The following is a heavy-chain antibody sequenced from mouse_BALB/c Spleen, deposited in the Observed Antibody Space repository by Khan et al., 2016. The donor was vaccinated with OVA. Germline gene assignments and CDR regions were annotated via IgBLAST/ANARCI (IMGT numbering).Heavy chain of an antibody. Sequence: VQLVESGPGLVAPSQSLSITCTISGFSLKNYGVHWVRQPPGKGLEWLVVIWSDGSTTYNSALKSRLTISKDNSKSQVFLKMNSLQTDDTAMYFCARQPYYHYNIMDYWGQGTSVTVSS. V-gene: IGHV2-6-1*01. CDR1: GFSLKNYG. D-gene: IGHD2-10*01. J-gene: IGHJ4*01. CDR2: IWSDGST. CDR3: ARQPYYHYNIMDY.